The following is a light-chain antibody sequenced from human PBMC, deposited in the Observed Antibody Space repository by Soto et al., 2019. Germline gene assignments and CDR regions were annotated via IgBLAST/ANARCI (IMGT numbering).Light chain of an antibody. Sequence: DIQMTQSPSSLSASVGDRVTITCRASQSISSYLNWYQQKPGKAPKLLIYAASSLQSGVPSRFNGSGSGTDFTLTISSLQPEDFATYYCQQSYSTYALTFGGGTKVEIK. J-gene: IGKJ4*01. CDR1: QSISSY. CDR3: QQSYSTYALT. V-gene: IGKV1-39*01. CDR2: AAS.